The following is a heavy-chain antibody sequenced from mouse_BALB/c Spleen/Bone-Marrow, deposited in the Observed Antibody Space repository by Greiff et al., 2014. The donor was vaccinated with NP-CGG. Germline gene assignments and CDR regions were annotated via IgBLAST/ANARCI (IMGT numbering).Heavy chain of an antibody. J-gene: IGHJ2*01. D-gene: IGHD2-1*01. Sequence: DVKLVESGGGLVQPGGSLKLSCAASGFTFSSYGMSWVLQTPDKRLELVASINSNGGSTYYPDSVKGRFTISRDNAKNTLSLQMSSLKSEDTAMYYCARGNYGNYVDYFDYWGQGTTLTVSS. CDR2: INSNGGST. V-gene: IGHV5-6-3*01. CDR1: GFTFSSYG. CDR3: ARGNYGNYVDYFDY.